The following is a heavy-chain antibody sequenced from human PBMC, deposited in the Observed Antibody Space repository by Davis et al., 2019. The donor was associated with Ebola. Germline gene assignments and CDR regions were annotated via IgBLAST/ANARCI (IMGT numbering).Heavy chain of an antibody. Sequence: PGGSLRLSCAASGFTFSSYGMHWVRQAPGKGLEWVAVIWYDGSNKYYADSVKGRFTISRDNSKNTLYLQMNSLRAEDTAVYYCARDLRPQGSGSYYWSLYYYYGMDVWGQGTTVTVSS. CDR1: GFTFSSYG. V-gene: IGHV3-33*01. J-gene: IGHJ6*02. CDR2: IWYDGSNK. CDR3: ARDLRPQGSGSYYWSLYYYYGMDV. D-gene: IGHD3-10*01.